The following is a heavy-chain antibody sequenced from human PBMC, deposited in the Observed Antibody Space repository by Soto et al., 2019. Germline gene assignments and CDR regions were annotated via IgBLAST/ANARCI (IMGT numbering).Heavy chain of an antibody. J-gene: IGHJ3*02. Sequence: QVQLVQSGAEVKKPGSSVKVSCKASGSTFSSYAISWVRQAPGQGLEWMGGIIPIFGTANYAQKVQGRVTITADESTSTAYMELSSLRSEDTAVYYCARGTLTGYYNPDAFDIWGQGTMVTVSS. CDR2: IIPIFGTA. CDR1: GSTFSSYA. V-gene: IGHV1-69*01. CDR3: ARGTLTGYYNPDAFDI. D-gene: IGHD3-9*01.